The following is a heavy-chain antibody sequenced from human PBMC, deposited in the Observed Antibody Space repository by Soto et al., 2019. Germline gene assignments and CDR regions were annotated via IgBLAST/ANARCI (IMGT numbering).Heavy chain of an antibody. V-gene: IGHV3-30-3*01. D-gene: IGHD1-26*01. CDR2: ISSDGSNK. Sequence: QVRLVESGGGVAQPGRSLGLSCAVSGLTFSSYAMHWVRQAPGKGLEWVALISSDGSNKYYADSVKGRFTTSRDNSKNTMYLQMNSLRVEDTAVYYCARDDEGGSDCDLGYWGQGALVTVSS. CDR1: GLTFSSYA. CDR3: ARDDEGGSDCDLGY. J-gene: IGHJ4*02.